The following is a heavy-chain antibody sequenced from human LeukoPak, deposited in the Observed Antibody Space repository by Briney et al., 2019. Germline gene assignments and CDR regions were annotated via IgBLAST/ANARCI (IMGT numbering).Heavy chain of an antibody. D-gene: IGHD6-19*01. V-gene: IGHV1-2*02. J-gene: IGHJ6*03. CDR2: INPNSGGT. Sequence: ASVKVCCKASGYTFTGYYMHWVRQAPGQGLEWMGWINPNSGGTNYAQKFQGRVTMTRDTSISTAYMELSRLRSDDTAVYYCARGAVYSSGWYVLDYYYYMDVWGKGTTVTVSS. CDR1: GYTFTGYY. CDR3: ARGAVYSSGWYVLDYYYYMDV.